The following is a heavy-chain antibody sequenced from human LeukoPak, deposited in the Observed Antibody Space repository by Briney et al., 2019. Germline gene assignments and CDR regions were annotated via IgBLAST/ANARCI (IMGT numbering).Heavy chain of an antibody. V-gene: IGHV1-8*03. Sequence: ASVKVSCKTSGYTFSDYYIHWIRQAPGQGLEWVGWINPNSGNTGYAQKFQGRVTITRNTSISTAYMELSSLRSEDTAVYYCAREVYCSGGSCYGYYYYMDVWGKGTTVTVSS. CDR1: GYTFSDYY. CDR3: AREVYCSGGSCYGYYYYMDV. J-gene: IGHJ6*03. CDR2: INPNSGNT. D-gene: IGHD2-15*01.